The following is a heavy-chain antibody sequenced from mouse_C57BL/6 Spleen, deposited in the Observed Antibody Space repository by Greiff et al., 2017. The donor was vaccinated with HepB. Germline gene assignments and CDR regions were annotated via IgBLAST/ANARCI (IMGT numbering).Heavy chain of an antibody. CDR1: GYTFTSYW. D-gene: IGHD2-4*01. V-gene: IGHV1-7*01. J-gene: IGHJ1*03. CDR2: INPSSGYT. CDR3: APYEYEYVNV. Sequence: VQLQQSGAELAKPGASVKLSCKASGYTFTSYWMHWVKQRPGQGLEWIGYINPSSGYTKYNQKFKDKATLTADKSSSTAYMQLSSLTYEDSAVSYSAPYEYEYVNVWSTGTGVNDAS.